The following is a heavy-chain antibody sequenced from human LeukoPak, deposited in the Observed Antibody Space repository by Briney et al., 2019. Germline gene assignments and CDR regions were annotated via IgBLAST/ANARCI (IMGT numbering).Heavy chain of an antibody. V-gene: IGHV3-15*01. J-gene: IGHJ4*02. CDR3: TTDHKRYCSSTSCYRDFDY. Sequence: GGSLRLSCAASGFTFSNAWMSWVRQAPGKGLEWVGRIKSKTDGGTTGYAAPVKGRFTISRDDSKNTLYLQMNSPKTEDTAVYYCTTDHKRYCSSTSCYRDFDYWGQGTLVTVSS. CDR2: IKSKTDGGTT. CDR1: GFTFSNAW. D-gene: IGHD2-2*01.